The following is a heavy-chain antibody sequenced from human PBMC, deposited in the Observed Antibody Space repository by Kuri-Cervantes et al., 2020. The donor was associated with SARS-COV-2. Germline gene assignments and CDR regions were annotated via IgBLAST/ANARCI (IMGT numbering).Heavy chain of an antibody. Sequence: GESLKISCAASGFTFSNSDMSWVRQAPGKGLEWVANIKQDGSEKYYVDSVKGRFTISRDNAKNSLYLQMNSLRAEDTAVYYCARARMAGPFDYWGQGTLVTVSS. V-gene: IGHV3-7*01. D-gene: IGHD5-24*01. J-gene: IGHJ4*02. CDR2: IKQDGSEK. CDR1: GFTFSNSD. CDR3: ARARMAGPFDY.